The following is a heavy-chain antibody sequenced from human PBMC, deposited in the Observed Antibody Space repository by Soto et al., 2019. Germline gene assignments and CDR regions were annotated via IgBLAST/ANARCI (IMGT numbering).Heavy chain of an antibody. V-gene: IGHV3-23*01. D-gene: IGHD5-12*01. CDR3: AKEIYIVTSISYDS. J-gene: IGHJ4*02. Sequence: PGGSVRLSCAASGSTFSSYAMSWVRQAPGKGLEWVSSISGTGGSIYYADSVKGRFTISRDKSKNTLFLQMNSLRAEDTAIYYCAKEIYIVTSISYDSWGRGALVTVSS. CDR2: ISGTGGSI. CDR1: GSTFSSYA.